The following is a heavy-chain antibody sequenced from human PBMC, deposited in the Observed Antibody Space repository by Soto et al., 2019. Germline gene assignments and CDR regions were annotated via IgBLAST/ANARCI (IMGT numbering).Heavy chain of an antibody. Sequence: GGSLRLSCAASGFTFSTYNMNWVRQAPGKGLEWVSYISSGSGNIYYADSVKGRFTISRDNAKNSLYLQMNSLRDEDTAVYYCARDVTWSVDNWGQGTLVTVSS. CDR2: ISSGSGNI. CDR3: ARDVTWSVDN. V-gene: IGHV3-48*02. J-gene: IGHJ4*02. D-gene: IGHD3-3*01. CDR1: GFTFSTYN.